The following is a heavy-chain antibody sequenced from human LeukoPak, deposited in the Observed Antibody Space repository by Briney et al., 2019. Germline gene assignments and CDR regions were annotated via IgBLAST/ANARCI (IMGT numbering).Heavy chain of an antibody. J-gene: IGHJ4*02. D-gene: IGHD3-10*01. CDR1: GFTFSSYS. CDR3: AGDRLQRASELDY. V-gene: IGHV3-48*01. CDR2: ISSSSSTI. Sequence: GGSLRLSCAASGFTFSSYSMSWVRQAPGKGLEWVSYISSSSSTIYYADSVKGRFTISRDNAKNSLYLQMNSLRAEDTAVYYCAGDRLQRASELDYWGQGTLVTVSS.